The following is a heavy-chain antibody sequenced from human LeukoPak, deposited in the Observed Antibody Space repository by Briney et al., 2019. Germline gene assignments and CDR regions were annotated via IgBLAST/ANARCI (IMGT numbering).Heavy chain of an antibody. CDR1: GFTFSSCA. Sequence: QPGGSLRLSCAASGFTFSSCAMSWVRQAPGKGLEWVSGIISTGGSTYYADSVKGRFTISRDNSKSTLSLQMNSLRAEDTAVYYCAKGYSSGWRTYCDYWGQGTLVTVSS. J-gene: IGHJ4*02. V-gene: IGHV3-23*01. D-gene: IGHD6-19*01. CDR2: IISTGGST. CDR3: AKGYSSGWRTYCDY.